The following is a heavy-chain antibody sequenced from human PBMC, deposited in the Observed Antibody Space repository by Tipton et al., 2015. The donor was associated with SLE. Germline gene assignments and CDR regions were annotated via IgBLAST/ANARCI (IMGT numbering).Heavy chain of an antibody. J-gene: IGHJ4*02. CDR2: IYHSGST. V-gene: IGHV4-34*01. CDR3: ARAGRAWNLFDY. Sequence: TLSLTCAVYGGSFSGYYWSWVRQPPGKGLEWIGEIYHSGSTNYNPSLKSRVTISVDKSKNQFSLKLSSVTAADTAVYYCARAGRAWNLFDYWGQGTLVTVSS. D-gene: IGHD1-1*01. CDR1: GGSFSGYY.